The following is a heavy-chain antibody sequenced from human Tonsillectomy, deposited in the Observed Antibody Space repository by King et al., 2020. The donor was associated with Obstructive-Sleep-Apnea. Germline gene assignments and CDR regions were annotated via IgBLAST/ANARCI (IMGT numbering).Heavy chain of an antibody. D-gene: IGHD2-8*02. Sequence: LQLQESGPGLLKPSQTLSLTCTVSCGASSIVGYYLSGMCQHPGKGLAWIAYSYYTCSTYYNPSLKGRVTVSVYTAHNQCSLTLSSVTAADTAVYYCARDPSGDNWFDPWGQGTLVTVSS. CDR2: SYYTCST. CDR1: CGASSIVGYY. CDR3: ARDPSGDNWFDP. J-gene: IGHJ5*02. V-gene: IGHV4-31*03.